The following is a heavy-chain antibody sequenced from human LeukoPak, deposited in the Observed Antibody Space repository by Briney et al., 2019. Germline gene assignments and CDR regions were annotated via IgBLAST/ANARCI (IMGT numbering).Heavy chain of an antibody. V-gene: IGHV3-15*01. Sequence: GGSLRLSCTTSGFTFGDYAMSWVRQAPGKGLEWVGRIKSKTDGGTTDYAAPVKGRFTISRDDSKNTLYLQMNSLKTEDTAVYYCTILRGDTNGGDYWGQGTLVTVSS. D-gene: IGHD3-10*01. J-gene: IGHJ4*02. CDR1: GFTFGDYA. CDR3: TILRGDTNGGDY. CDR2: IKSKTDGGTT.